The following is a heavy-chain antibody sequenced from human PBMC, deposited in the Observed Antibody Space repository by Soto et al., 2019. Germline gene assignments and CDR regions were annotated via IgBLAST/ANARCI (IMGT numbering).Heavy chain of an antibody. Sequence: GESLKISCKGSGYSFTSYWISWVRQMPGKGLEWMGRIDPSDSYTNYSPSFQGYVTVSADKSISTAYLQWSSLKASDTAMYYCARRVHGSYPNYYFDYWGQGTLVTVSS. CDR3: ARRVHGSYPNYYFDY. J-gene: IGHJ4*02. D-gene: IGHD1-26*01. CDR1: GYSFTSYW. V-gene: IGHV5-10-1*01. CDR2: IDPSDSYT.